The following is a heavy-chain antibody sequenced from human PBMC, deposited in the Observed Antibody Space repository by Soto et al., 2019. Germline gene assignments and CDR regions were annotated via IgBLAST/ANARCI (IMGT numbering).Heavy chain of an antibody. Sequence: ASETLSLTCAVSGYSISSGYYWAWIRQPPGQGLEWFGSISHSGSTYYNPSLKSRVTISVHTSKNHFSLDLTSVTAADTAIYYCARVHISGHGVDYWGQGTLVTVSS. V-gene: IGHV4-38-2*01. CDR3: ARVHISGHGVDY. CDR2: ISHSGST. CDR1: GYSISSGYY. J-gene: IGHJ4*02. D-gene: IGHD5-12*01.